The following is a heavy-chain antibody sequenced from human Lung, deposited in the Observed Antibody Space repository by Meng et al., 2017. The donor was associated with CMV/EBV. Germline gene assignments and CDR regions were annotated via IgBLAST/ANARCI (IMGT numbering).Heavy chain of an antibody. D-gene: IGHD2-15*01. CDR3: ASGTPGRSYCDY. V-gene: IGHV1-18*01. J-gene: IGHJ4*02. CDR1: GYTFGSYG. Sequence: QVHLLQSGPGVKKPGASVRVSCKASGYTFGSYGICWVRQAPGRGLEWMGWFVNYVDTYPAPKFQGRVTMTTDTHTNTAFMELRSLTSDDTAVYYCASGTPGRSYCDYWGQGTLVTVSS. CDR2: FVNYVDT.